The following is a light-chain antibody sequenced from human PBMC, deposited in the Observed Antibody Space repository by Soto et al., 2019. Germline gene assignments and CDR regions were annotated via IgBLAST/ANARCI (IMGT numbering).Light chain of an antibody. CDR2: AAS. J-gene: IGKJ1*01. Sequence: DIQMTQSPSSLSASVVDRVTVTCRASQSISNHLNWYQQKPGKAPKLLIYAASNLHSGVPSRFSGSGSGTEFTLTISSLQLEDFATYYCQESYSRPPWMFGQGTKVDIK. V-gene: IGKV1-39*01. CDR1: QSISNH. CDR3: QESYSRPPWM.